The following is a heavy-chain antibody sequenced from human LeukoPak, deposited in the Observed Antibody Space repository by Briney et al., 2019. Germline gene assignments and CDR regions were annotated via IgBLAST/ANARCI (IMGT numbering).Heavy chain of an antibody. CDR3: AAVSHYYDSSGYYLDHDAFDI. J-gene: IGHJ3*02. Sequence: SETLSLTCTVSGGSISSSSYYWGWIRQPPGKGLEWIGSIYYSGRTYYNPSLKSRVTMSVDTSKNQFSLKLSSVTAADTAVYYCAAVSHYYDSSGYYLDHDAFDICGQGTMVTVSS. D-gene: IGHD3-22*01. CDR2: IYYSGRT. V-gene: IGHV4-39*01. CDR1: GGSISSSSYY.